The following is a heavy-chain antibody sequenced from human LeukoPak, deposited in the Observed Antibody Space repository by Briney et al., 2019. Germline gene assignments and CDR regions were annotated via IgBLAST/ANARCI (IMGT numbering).Heavy chain of an antibody. J-gene: IGHJ4*02. CDR2: IYYSGST. CDR1: GRSVSSGSYY. V-gene: IGHV4-61*01. CDR3: ARDGDY. Sequence: SETLSLTCTVSGRSVSSGSYYCSWIRQPPGKGLEWIGYIYYSGSTNYNPSLKSRVTISADTSKNQFSLKLSSVTAADTAVYYCARDGDYWGQGTLVTVSS.